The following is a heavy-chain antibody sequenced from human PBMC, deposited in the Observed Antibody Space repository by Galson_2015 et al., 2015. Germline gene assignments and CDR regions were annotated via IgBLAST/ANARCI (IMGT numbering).Heavy chain of an antibody. D-gene: IGHD3-22*01. Sequence: SLRLSCAASGFTFSSYAMSWVRQAPGKGLEWVSTISGSGGSTYYADSVKGRFTISRDNSKNTLYLQMNSLGAEDTAVYYCAKITMIVVVIPRDAFDIWGQGTMVTVSS. V-gene: IGHV3-23*01. J-gene: IGHJ3*02. CDR3: AKITMIVVVIPRDAFDI. CDR2: ISGSGGST. CDR1: GFTFSSYA.